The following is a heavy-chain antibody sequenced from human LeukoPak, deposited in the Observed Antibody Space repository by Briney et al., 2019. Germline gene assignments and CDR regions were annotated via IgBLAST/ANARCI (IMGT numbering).Heavy chain of an antibody. J-gene: IGHJ6*03. D-gene: IGHD2-2*01. CDR2: IYTSGST. CDR1: GGSISSGSYY. V-gene: IGHV4-61*02. Sequence: SETLSLTCTVSGGSISSGSYYWSWIRQPAGKGLEWIGRIYTSGSTNYNPSLKSRVTISVDTSKNQFSLKLSSVTAADTAVYYCASGVRCSSTSCFNGQYYYYYMDVWGKGTTVTVSS. CDR3: ASGVRCSSTSCFNGQYYYYYMDV.